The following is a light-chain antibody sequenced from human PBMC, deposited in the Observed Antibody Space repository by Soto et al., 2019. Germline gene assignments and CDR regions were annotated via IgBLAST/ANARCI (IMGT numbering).Light chain of an antibody. CDR2: DVS. CDR1: SSDIGAYNS. Sequence: QSALTQPASVSASPGQSITISCTGTSSDIGAYNSVSWYQQQPGKAPQLMIYDVSYRPSGISSRFSGSKSGNTASLTISGLQADDDADYYCASYTSARIRVFGGGTKLTVL. J-gene: IGLJ2*01. V-gene: IGLV2-14*03. CDR3: ASYTSARIRV.